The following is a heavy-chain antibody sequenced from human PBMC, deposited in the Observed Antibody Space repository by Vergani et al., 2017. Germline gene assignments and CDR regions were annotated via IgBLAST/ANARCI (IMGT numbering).Heavy chain of an antibody. D-gene: IGHD3-22*01. V-gene: IGHV3-23*01. J-gene: IGHJ3*02. CDR3: AMVSYDSSGYYYVGRWDAFDI. CDR2: ISGSGGSP. CDR1: GFTFSSYA. Sequence: EVQLLESGGGLVQPGGSLRLSCAASGFTFSSYAMSWVRQAPGKGLEWVSAISGSGGSPYYADSVRGRFTISRDNYKSTLYLQMNSLRAEATAVYYCAMVSYDSSGYYYVGRWDAFDIWGQGTMVTVSS.